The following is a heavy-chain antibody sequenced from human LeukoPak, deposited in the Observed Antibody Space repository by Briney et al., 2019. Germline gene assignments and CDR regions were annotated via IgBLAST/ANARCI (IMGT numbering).Heavy chain of an antibody. CDR2: ISVYNGNT. Sequence: ASVKVSCKASGYIFTSYGISWVRQAPGQGLEWMGWISVYNGNTNYAQKLQGRVTMTTDTSTSTAYMELSSLRSDDTAVYYCARALHYYDSSGYSNDAFDIWGQGTMVTVSS. J-gene: IGHJ3*02. CDR1: GYIFTSYG. D-gene: IGHD3-22*01. V-gene: IGHV1-18*04. CDR3: ARALHYYDSSGYSNDAFDI.